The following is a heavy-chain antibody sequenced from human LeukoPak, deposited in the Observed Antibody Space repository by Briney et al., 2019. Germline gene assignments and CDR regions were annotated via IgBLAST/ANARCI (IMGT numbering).Heavy chain of an antibody. CDR1: GYTFTSYH. V-gene: IGHV1-2*02. J-gene: IGHJ4*02. D-gene: IGHD3-3*01. Sequence: ASVKVSCKASGYTFTSYHMHWVRQAPGQGLEWMGWINPNSGGTNYAQKFQGRVTMTRDTSISTAYMELSRLRSDDTAVYYCARAFGVVIYFDYWGQGTLVTVSS. CDR2: INPNSGGT. CDR3: ARAFGVVIYFDY.